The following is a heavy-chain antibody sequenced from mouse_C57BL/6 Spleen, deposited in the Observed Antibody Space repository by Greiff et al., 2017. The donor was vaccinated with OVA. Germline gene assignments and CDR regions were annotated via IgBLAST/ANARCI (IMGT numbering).Heavy chain of an antibody. Sequence: EVQLQQSGPVLVKPGASVKMSCKASGYTFTDYYMNWVKQSHGKSLEWIGVINPYNGGTSYNQKFKGKATLTVDKSTSTAYMEINSLTSEDSAVYYCARAYGSSPAMDYWGQGTSVTVSS. CDR1: GYTFTDYY. CDR2: INPYNGGT. CDR3: ARAYGSSPAMDY. D-gene: IGHD1-1*01. J-gene: IGHJ4*01. V-gene: IGHV1-19*01.